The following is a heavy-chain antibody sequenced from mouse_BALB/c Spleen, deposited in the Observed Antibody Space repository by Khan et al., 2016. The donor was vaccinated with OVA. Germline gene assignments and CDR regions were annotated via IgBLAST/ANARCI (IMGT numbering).Heavy chain of an antibody. CDR3: ARHVSTSGLAY. Sequence: IQLVQSGPELMKPGASVKISCKASGYSFSTYYIHWVTRSHGKTLEWIGYIDPFNGGVTYNQKFKGKATLTVDKSSSTAYMHLTSLTSEDSAVYYCARHVSTSGLAYWGQGTLVTVSA. D-gene: IGHD1-1*01. V-gene: IGHV1S135*01. CDR2: IDPFNGGV. CDR1: GYSFSTYY. J-gene: IGHJ3*01.